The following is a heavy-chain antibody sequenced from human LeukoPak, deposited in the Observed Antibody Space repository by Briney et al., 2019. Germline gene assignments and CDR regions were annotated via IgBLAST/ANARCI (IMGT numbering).Heavy chain of an antibody. CDR3: ASSDGSSWYGRDAFDI. Sequence: GGSLRLSCAASGFTFSSYSMNWVRQAPGKGLEWVSYISSSSSTIYYADSVKGRFTISRDNAKNSLYLQMNSLRAEDTAVYYCASSDGSSWYGRDAFDIWGQGTMVTVSS. CDR1: GFTFSSYS. D-gene: IGHD6-13*01. J-gene: IGHJ3*02. CDR2: ISSSSSTI. V-gene: IGHV3-48*01.